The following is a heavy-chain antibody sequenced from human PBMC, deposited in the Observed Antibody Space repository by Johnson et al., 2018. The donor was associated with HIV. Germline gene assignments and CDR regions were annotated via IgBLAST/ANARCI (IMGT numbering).Heavy chain of an antibody. Sequence: VQLVESGGGLVQPGGSLRLSCAASGFTFNDYAMHWVRQGPGKGLEWVAGIGWNGLTIGYVDSVKGRFTISRDNAKNSLYLQMNSLRAEDTAVYYCASRYGDYGLGAFDIWGQGTMVTVSS. CDR3: ASRYGDYGLGAFDI. CDR1: GFTFNDYA. D-gene: IGHD4-17*01. CDR2: IGWNGLTI. J-gene: IGHJ3*02. V-gene: IGHV3-9*01.